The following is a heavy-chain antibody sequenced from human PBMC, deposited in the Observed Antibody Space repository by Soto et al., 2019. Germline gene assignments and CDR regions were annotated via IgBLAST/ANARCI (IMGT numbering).Heavy chain of an antibody. CDR2: ISDTGSG. CDR1: CGSVSSGSYY. D-gene: IGHD5-12*01. CDR3: PRAHSGYDPLGMDV. Sequence: QVPLQESGPGLVKPSETLAVTCTVSCGSVSSGSYYWSWIRQPPGKGLEWVGCISDTGSGDYNPSLKSRVTISVSTSRRQFYLRLNSVTAADKSVYYCPRAHSGYDPLGMDVWGQGTTVTVSS. V-gene: IGHV4-61*01. J-gene: IGHJ6*02.